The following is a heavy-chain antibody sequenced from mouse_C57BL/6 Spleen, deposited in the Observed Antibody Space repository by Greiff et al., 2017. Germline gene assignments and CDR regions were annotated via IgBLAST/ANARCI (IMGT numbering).Heavy chain of an antibody. J-gene: IGHJ4*01. D-gene: IGHD1-1*01. CDR1: GFNIKDDY. CDR3: TTQGVVATRPMDY. CDR2: IDPENGDT. V-gene: IGHV14-4*01. Sequence: VQLQQSGAELVRPGASVTLSCTASGFNIKDDYMHWVKQRPEQGLEWIGWIDPENGDTEYASKFQGKATITADTYSNTAYLQRSSLTSEDTAVYYCTTQGVVATRPMDYWGQGTSVTVSS.